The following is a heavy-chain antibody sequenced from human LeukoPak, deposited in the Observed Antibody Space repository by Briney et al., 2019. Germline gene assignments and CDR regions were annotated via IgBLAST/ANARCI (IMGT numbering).Heavy chain of an antibody. CDR2: ISGSGGST. Sequence: GGSLRLSCAASGFTFDDYAMSWVRQAPGKGLEWVSAISGSGGSTYYADSVKGRFTISRDNSKNTLYLQMNSLRAEDTAVYYCAKEGSRVVMVRGVIATPYYFDYWGQGTLVTVSS. CDR1: GFTFDDYA. CDR3: AKEGSRVVMVRGVIATPYYFDY. D-gene: IGHD3-10*01. V-gene: IGHV3-23*01. J-gene: IGHJ4*02.